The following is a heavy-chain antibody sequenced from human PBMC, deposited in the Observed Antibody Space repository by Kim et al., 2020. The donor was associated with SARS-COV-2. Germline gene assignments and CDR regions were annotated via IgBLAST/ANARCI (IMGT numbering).Heavy chain of an antibody. CDR1: GFTFSSYA. Sequence: GGSLRLSCAASGFTFSSYAMSWVRQAPGKGLEWVSAISGSGGSTYYADSVKGRFTISRDNSKNTLYLQMNSLRAEDTAVYYCAKETSREDIGVVTATAWGQGTLVTVSS. J-gene: IGHJ4*02. CDR2: ISGSGGST. CDR3: AKETSREDIGVVTATA. D-gene: IGHD2-2*01. V-gene: IGHV3-23*01.